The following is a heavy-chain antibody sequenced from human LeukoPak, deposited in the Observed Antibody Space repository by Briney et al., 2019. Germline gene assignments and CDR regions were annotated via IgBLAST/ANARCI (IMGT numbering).Heavy chain of an antibody. CDR3: ARDLTGDVLGY. D-gene: IGHD3-10*02. CDR2: INSDGSTT. Sequence: GGSLRLSCAASGFTFSSAWMHWVRQAPGKGLVWVSRINSDGSTTSYADSVKGRFTISRDNAKNTLYLQMNSLRAEDTAVYYCARDLTGDVLGYWGQGTLVTISS. V-gene: IGHV3-74*01. J-gene: IGHJ4*02. CDR1: GFTFSSAW.